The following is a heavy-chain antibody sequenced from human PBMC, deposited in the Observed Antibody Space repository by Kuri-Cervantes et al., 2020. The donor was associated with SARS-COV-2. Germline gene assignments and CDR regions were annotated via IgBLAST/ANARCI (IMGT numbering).Heavy chain of an antibody. J-gene: IGHJ6*03. D-gene: IGHD7-27*01. Sequence: SETLSLTCTVYGGSISSGGYYWSWIRQPPGKGLEWIGYISYSGSTNYNPSLKSRVTISVDTSKNQFSLKLSSVTAADTAAYYCARTQLGMNMDVWGKGTTVTVSS. CDR1: GGSISSGGYY. CDR2: ISYSGST. V-gene: IGHV4-61*08. CDR3: ARTQLGMNMDV.